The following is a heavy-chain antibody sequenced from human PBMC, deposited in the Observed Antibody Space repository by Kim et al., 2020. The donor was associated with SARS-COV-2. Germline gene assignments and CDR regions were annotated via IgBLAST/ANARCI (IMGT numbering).Heavy chain of an antibody. Sequence: SETLSLTCTVSGASISGYFWSWIRQSPGKGLEIIGYIRNDGSTTYNPPLDSRVTISADTSKNQISLTLTSVTAADTAVYFCARRRGLFVSGELDYWARESWSPSPQ. J-gene: IGHJ4*02. D-gene: IGHD3-3*01. CDR1: GASISGYF. CDR2: IRNDGST. V-gene: IGHV4-59*01. CDR3: ARRRGLFVSGELDY.